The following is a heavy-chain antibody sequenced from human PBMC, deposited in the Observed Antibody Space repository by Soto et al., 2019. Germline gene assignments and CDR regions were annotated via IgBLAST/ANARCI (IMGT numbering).Heavy chain of an antibody. J-gene: IGHJ5*02. CDR3: AKFSSYDSSGYYFENWFDP. CDR2: ISGSGGST. Sequence: GGSLRLSCAASGFTFSSYAMSWVRQAPGKGLEWVSAISGSGGSTYYADSVKGRFTISRDNSKNTLYLQMYSLRAEDTAVYYCAKFSSYDSSGYYFENWFDPWGQGTLVTVSS. V-gene: IGHV3-23*01. CDR1: GFTFSSYA. D-gene: IGHD3-22*01.